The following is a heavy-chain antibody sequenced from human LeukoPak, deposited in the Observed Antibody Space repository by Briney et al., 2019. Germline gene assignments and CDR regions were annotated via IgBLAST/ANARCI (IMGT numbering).Heavy chain of an antibody. CDR3: ARDNMRGDIVVAVAATGFDY. CDR1: GYTFTSYG. Sequence: ASVKVPCKASGYTFTSYGISWVRQAPGQGLEWMGWISAYNGNTNYAQKLQGRVTMTTDTSTSTAYMELRSLRSDDTAVYYCARDNMRGDIVVAVAATGFDYWGQGTLVTVSS. CDR2: ISAYNGNT. J-gene: IGHJ4*02. V-gene: IGHV1-18*01. D-gene: IGHD2-15*01.